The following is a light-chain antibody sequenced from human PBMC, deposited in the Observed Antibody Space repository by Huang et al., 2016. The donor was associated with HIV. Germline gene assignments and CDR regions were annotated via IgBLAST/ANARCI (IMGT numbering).Light chain of an antibody. V-gene: IGKV1-33*01. Sequence: DIQMTQSPSSLSASVGDRVIITCQASQDIRNYLNWYQQKPGKAPKLLIYDVSKLETGVPSRFSGSGYGTEFTFTISSLQSEDIATYYCQQYDNVPQVTFGGGTKVEIK. CDR2: DVS. J-gene: IGKJ4*01. CDR3: QQYDNVPQVT. CDR1: QDIRNY.